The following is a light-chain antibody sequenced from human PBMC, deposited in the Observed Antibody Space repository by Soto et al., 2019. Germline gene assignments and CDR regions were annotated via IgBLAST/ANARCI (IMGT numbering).Light chain of an antibody. CDR1: QSVSSY. CDR2: DAS. CDR3: QQYNNWPPIT. V-gene: IGKV3-11*01. J-gene: IGKJ5*01. Sequence: EIILTQSPGTLSLSPGERATLSCRASQSVSSYLAWYQQKPGQAPRLLIYDASNRATGIPARFSGSGSGTDFTLTITSLQSEDFVVYFCQQYNNWPPITFGQGTRLET.